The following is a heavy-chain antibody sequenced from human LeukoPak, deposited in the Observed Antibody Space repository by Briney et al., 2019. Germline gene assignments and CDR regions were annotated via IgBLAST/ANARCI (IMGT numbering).Heavy chain of an antibody. V-gene: IGHV1-2*02. CDR1: GYTFSGYY. D-gene: IGHD1-1*01. Sequence: ASVNVSCKCSGYTFSGYYIHWVRQAPGQGPEWMGWINPDNGGTNYAQKFQGRVTMTRDTSIGTAYMELTRLRSGDTAIYFCARESRNWNFEYWGQGSLVTVSS. CDR2: INPDNGGT. CDR3: ARESRNWNFEY. J-gene: IGHJ4*02.